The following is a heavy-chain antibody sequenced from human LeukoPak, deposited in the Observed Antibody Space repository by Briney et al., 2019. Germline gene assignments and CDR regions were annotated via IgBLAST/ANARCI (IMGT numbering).Heavy chain of an antibody. V-gene: IGHV3-49*04. D-gene: IGHD3-10*01. CDR2: IRRKAYDGTT. J-gene: IGHJ4*02. CDR1: GFTFCDYA. Sequence: GGSLRLSCTASGFTFCDYAMSWVRQAPGKGLEWVGVIRRKAYDGTTDYAASVKGRFTISRDDSKSVAYLQMNSLNTDDTALYYCTRYYYGSGSYYKFDSWGQGTLVTVFS. CDR3: TRYYYGSGSYYKFDS.